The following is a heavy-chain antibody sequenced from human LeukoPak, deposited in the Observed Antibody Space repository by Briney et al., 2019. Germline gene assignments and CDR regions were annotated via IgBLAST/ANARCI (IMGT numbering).Heavy chain of an antibody. D-gene: IGHD3-3*01. CDR3: ARSARLMKGVVEVTALDD. V-gene: IGHV3-48*03. CDR2: LSSSGSAF. CDR1: GFTFRSYE. J-gene: IGHJ4*02. Sequence: GGSLTLSCEDSGFTFRSYEMNWVRQAPGKGLEWIAYLSSSGSAFSYADPVKGRFTIARDNATNSVYLEMNSLRADDTAVYYCARSARLMKGVVEVTALDDWGQGTLVTVSS.